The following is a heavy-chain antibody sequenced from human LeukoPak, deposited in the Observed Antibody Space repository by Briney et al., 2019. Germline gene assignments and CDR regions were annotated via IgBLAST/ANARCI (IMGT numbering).Heavy chain of an antibody. CDR3: ARGNWDPARYYYYMDV. CDR1: GGSISSSSYY. J-gene: IGHJ6*03. Sequence: SETLSLTCTVSGGSISSSSYYWGWIRQPPGKGLEWIGSIYYSGSTYYNPSLKSRVTISVDTSKNQFSLKLSSVTAADTAVYYCARGNWDPARYYYYMDVWGEGTTVTVSS. D-gene: IGHD7-27*01. V-gene: IGHV4-39*01. CDR2: IYYSGST.